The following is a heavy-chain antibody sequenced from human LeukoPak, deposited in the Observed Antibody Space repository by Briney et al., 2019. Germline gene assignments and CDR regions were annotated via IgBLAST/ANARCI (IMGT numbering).Heavy chain of an antibody. CDR1: GYTITDYY. D-gene: IGHD3-10*01. CDR2: INPNSGGT. CDR3: ARAHYLRLYFFDY. Sequence: ASVTVSFKSSGYTITDYYIHWVRQAPGQGLEWMGWINPNSGGTNYAQKFEGRVTMTTDTSINTGYVELSSLTSDDTAVYFCARAHYLRLYFFDYWGQGTLVTVSS. J-gene: IGHJ4*02. V-gene: IGHV1-2*02.